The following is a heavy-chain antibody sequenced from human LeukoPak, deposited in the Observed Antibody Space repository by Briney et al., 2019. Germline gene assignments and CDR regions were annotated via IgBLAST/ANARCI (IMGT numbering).Heavy chain of an antibody. J-gene: IGHJ6*03. CDR3: ARAPQAGPELAYYYYMDV. V-gene: IGHV3-21*01. CDR2: ISSSSSYI. CDR1: GFTFSSYS. Sequence: PGRSLRLSCAASGFTFSSYSMNWVRQAPGKGLEWVSSISSSSSYIYYADSVKGRFTISRDNAKNSLYLQMNSLRAEDTAVYYCARAPQAGPELAYYYYMDVWGKGTTVTVSS. D-gene: IGHD1-26*01.